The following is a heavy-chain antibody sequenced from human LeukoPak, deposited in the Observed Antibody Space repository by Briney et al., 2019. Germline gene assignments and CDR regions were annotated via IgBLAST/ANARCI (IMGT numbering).Heavy chain of an antibody. CDR2: ITWNSDYI. D-gene: IGHD6-13*01. V-gene: IGHV3-9*01. Sequence: GGSLRLSCTASGFTFDAYAMHWVRQVPGKGLEWVSGITWNSDYIAYADSVKGRFTISRDNVGNTLYLQMNSLRVEDTAFYYCAKDFSGSSWNYFDYWGQGTLVTVSS. CDR3: AKDFSGSSWNYFDY. J-gene: IGHJ4*02. CDR1: GFTFDAYA.